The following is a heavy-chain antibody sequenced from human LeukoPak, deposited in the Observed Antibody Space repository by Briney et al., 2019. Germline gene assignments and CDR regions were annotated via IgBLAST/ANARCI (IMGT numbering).Heavy chain of an antibody. J-gene: IGHJ6*02. CDR2: IYYSGSI. Sequence: SETLSLICTVSGASISSYYWSWIRQPPGKGLEWIGDIYYSGSIKYNPSLKSRVTMSVDTSKNQFSLKLSSVTAADTAIYYCARVNCRGGSCYPFYYGLDVWGQGTAVTVSS. D-gene: IGHD2-15*01. CDR1: GASISSYY. CDR3: ARVNCRGGSCYPFYYGLDV. V-gene: IGHV4-59*01.